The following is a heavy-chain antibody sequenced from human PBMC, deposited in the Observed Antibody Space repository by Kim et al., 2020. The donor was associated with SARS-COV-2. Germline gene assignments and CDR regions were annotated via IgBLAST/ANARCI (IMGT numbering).Heavy chain of an antibody. V-gene: IGHV1-18*01. J-gene: IGHJ4*02. Sequence: APKLQGRVTMTTDTSTSTAYMELRSLRSDDTAVYYCARQTRGIAAARIDYWGQGTLVTVSS. D-gene: IGHD6-13*01. CDR3: ARQTRGIAAARIDY.